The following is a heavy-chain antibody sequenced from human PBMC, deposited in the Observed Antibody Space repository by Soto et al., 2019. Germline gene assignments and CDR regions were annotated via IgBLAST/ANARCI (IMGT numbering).Heavy chain of an antibody. CDR3: ARDSSGNYGMDV. J-gene: IGHJ6*02. CDR1: GYTFISNG. Sequence: QVQLVQSGAEVKKPGASVKVTCKTSGYTFISNGISWVRQAPGQGPEWMGWISGYNGNTNYAQKVQGRITMTTDTATRTAYMELRSLRSDDTAVYYCARDSSGNYGMDVWGQETTVTASS. D-gene: IGHD6-25*01. CDR2: ISGYNGNT. V-gene: IGHV1-18*04.